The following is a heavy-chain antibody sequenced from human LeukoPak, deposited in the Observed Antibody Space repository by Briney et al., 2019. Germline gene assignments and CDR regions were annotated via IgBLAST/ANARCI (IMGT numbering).Heavy chain of an antibody. V-gene: IGHV4-59*01. CDR1: GGSISSYY. CDR3: ATTRSHQPENFDY. J-gene: IGHJ4*02. CDR2: IYYSGST. Sequence: PSETLSLTCTVSGGSISSYYWSWIRQPPGKGLEWIGYIYYSGSTNYNPSLKSRVTISVDTSKNQFSLKLSSVTAADTAVYYCATTRSHQPENFDYWGQGTLVTVSS. D-gene: IGHD1/OR15-1a*01.